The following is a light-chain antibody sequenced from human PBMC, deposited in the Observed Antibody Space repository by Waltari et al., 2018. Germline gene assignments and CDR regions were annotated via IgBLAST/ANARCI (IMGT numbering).Light chain of an antibody. J-gene: IGKJ1*01. V-gene: IGKV4-1*01. CDR2: WAS. Sequence: DIVMTQSPDSLAVSLGERATINCKSSQSVLYSSNNKNYLAWYQQRPGQSPKLLIYWASTRESGVPDRFSGSGSGTDFTLTISSLQAEDVAVYYCQQYYTAPLTFGQGTKVEI. CDR3: QQYYTAPLT. CDR1: QSVLYSSNNKNY.